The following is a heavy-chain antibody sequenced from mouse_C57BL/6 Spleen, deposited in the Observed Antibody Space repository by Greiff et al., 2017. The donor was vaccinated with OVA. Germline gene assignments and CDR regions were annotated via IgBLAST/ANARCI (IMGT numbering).Heavy chain of an antibody. J-gene: IGHJ3*01. CDR1: GYTFTSYW. V-gene: IGHV1-69*01. D-gene: IGHD1-1*01. Sequence: VQLQQPGAELVMPGASVKLSCKASGYTFTSYWMHWVKQRPGQGLEWIGEIDPSDSYTNYNQKFKGKSTLTVDKSSSTAYMQLSSLTSEDSAVYYCAISPHYGSSYAFAYWGQGTLVTVSA. CDR3: AISPHYGSSYAFAY. CDR2: IDPSDSYT.